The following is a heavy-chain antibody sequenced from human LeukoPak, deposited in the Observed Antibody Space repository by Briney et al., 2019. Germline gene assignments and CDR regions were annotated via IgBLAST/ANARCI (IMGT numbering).Heavy chain of an antibody. V-gene: IGHV4-59*12. D-gene: IGHD2-2*02. CDR3: ARGGPRRLTDCSSTSCYIEIAFDI. J-gene: IGHJ3*02. CDR2: IYYSGST. Sequence: SETLSLTCTVSRGSISSYYWSWIRQPPGKGLEWIGYIYYSGSTNYNPSLKSRVTISVDTSKNQFSLKLSSVTAADTAVYYCARGGPRRLTDCSSTSCYIEIAFDIWGQGTMVTVSS. CDR1: RGSISSYY.